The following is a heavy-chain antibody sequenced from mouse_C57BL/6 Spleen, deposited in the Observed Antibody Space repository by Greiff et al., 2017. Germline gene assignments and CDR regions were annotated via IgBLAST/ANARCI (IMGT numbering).Heavy chain of an antibody. CDR2: IDPSDSYT. CDR3: ARFRYFDV. Sequence: QVQLQQPGAELVMPGASVKLSCKASGYTFTSYWMHWVKQRPGQGLEWIGEIDPSDSYTNYNQKFKGKSTLTVDKSSSTAYMQLSSLTSEDSAVYYCARFRYFDVWGTGTTVTVSS. V-gene: IGHV1-69*01. J-gene: IGHJ1*03. CDR1: GYTFTSYW.